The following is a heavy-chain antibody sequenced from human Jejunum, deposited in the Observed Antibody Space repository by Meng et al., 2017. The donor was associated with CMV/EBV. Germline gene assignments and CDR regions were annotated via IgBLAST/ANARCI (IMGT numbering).Heavy chain of an antibody. J-gene: IGHJ5*02. CDR2: INSHSGAT. D-gene: IGHD6-6*01. Sequence: CKGSGDTPTGDFMFWVRQAPGRGLEWMGWINSHSGATQYAQKFQGRVTMTRDTSISTVYMDLSSLRSDDTADYYCLTYTSSSHSFGPWGQGTLVTVSS. V-gene: IGHV1-2*02. CDR1: GDTPTGDF. CDR3: LTYTSSSHSFGP.